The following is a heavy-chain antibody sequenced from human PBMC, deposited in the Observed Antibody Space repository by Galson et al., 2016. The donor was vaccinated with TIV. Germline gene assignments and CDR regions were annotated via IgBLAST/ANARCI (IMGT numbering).Heavy chain of an antibody. Sequence: SLRLSCAASGFTFNSYGMHWVRQAPGKGLEWAAVISYSGSRKYYLDSVKGRFTISRDNSKNALYLQMNSLRPEDTAVYYCVKERLKFWSISLHSFDSWGQGTLVTVSS. V-gene: IGHV3-30*18. CDR1: GFTFNSYG. J-gene: IGHJ4*02. CDR2: ISYSGSRK. D-gene: IGHD3-3*01. CDR3: VKERLKFWSISLHSFDS.